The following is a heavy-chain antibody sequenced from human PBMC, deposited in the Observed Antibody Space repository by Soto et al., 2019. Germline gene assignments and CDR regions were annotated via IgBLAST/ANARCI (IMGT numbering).Heavy chain of an antibody. J-gene: IGHJ4*02. CDR3: SRGRYYDSSGYSLFDY. D-gene: IGHD3-22*01. Sequence: ASVKVSCEASGYTVTGYYMHWVRQAPGQGLEWMGWINPNSGGTNYAQKFQGWVTMTRDTSISTAYMELSRLRSDDTAVYYCSRGRYYDSSGYSLFDYWGQGTLVTV. CDR2: INPNSGGT. V-gene: IGHV1-2*04. CDR1: GYTVTGYY.